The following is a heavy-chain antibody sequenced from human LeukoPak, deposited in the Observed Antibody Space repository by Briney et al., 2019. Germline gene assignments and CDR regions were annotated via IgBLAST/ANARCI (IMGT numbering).Heavy chain of an antibody. Sequence: GGSLRLSCAASGFTFSSYGMHWVRQAPGKGLEWVAVISYDGSNKYYADSVKGRFTISRDNAENTLYMRMNSLRPEDTAVYYCARGYYSSSRFDSWGQGTLVTVSS. D-gene: IGHD6-13*01. V-gene: IGHV3-30*03. J-gene: IGHJ4*02. CDR3: ARGYYSSSRFDS. CDR2: ISYDGSNK. CDR1: GFTFSSYG.